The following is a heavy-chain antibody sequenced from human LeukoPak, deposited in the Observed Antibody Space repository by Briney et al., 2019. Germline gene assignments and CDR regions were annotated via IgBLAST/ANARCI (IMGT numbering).Heavy chain of an antibody. J-gene: IGHJ4*02. CDR3: ARAITIFGVALDY. CDR1: GGSISSYY. CDR2: IYYSGST. Sequence: TPSETLSLTCTVSGGSISSYYWSWIRQPPGKGLEWIGYIYYSGSTNYNPSLKSRVTISVDTSKNQFSLKLSSVTAADTAVYYCARAITIFGVALDYWGQGTLVTVSS. D-gene: IGHD3-3*01. V-gene: IGHV4-59*01.